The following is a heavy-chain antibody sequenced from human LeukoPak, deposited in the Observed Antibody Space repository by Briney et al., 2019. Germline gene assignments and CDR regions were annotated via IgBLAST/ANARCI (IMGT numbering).Heavy chain of an antibody. D-gene: IGHD3-9*01. CDR3: AKHPDHAIMTGTSFDL. V-gene: IGHV3-23*01. CDR2: INGGGNGA. CDR1: GFTFTKYA. Sequence: GSLRLSCAASGFTFTKYAMSWVRQAPGKGLEWVATINGGGNGAYYVDSVRGRFTISRDNSRTTVYLQMNSLRADDTPVYYCAKHPDHAIMTGTSFDLWGQGTLVTVSS. J-gene: IGHJ4*02.